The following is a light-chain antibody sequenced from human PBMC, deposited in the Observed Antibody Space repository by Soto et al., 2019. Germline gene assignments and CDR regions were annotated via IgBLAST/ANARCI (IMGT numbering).Light chain of an antibody. V-gene: IGKV1-39*01. CDR1: QRISSY. CDR2: AAS. J-gene: IGKJ2*01. CDR3: QHSYSTPFT. Sequence: DIQMTQSPFSLSASVGDRVTITCRASQRISSYLNWYQQKPGNAPNLLIYAASSLQSGVPSMFSGSASGTDFTRTISSLHTEDFATYYYQHSYSTPFTFGQGTKLESK.